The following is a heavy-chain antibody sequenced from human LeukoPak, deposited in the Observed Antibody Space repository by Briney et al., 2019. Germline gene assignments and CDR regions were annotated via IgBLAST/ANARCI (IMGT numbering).Heavy chain of an antibody. Sequence: GGSLRLSCAASGFTFSSYAMHWVRQAPGKGLEWVAVISYDGSSKYYADSVKGRFTISRDNSKNTLYLQMNSLRAEDTAVYYCARDDRWELLELDYWGQGTLVTVSS. V-gene: IGHV3-30-3*01. J-gene: IGHJ4*02. CDR2: ISYDGSSK. CDR3: ARDDRWELLELDY. CDR1: GFTFSSYA. D-gene: IGHD1-26*01.